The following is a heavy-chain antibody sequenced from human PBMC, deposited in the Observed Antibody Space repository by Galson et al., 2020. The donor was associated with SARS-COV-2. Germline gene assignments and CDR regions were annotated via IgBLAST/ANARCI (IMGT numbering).Heavy chain of an antibody. CDR1: GFTFSSYS. CDR3: ATEAHDY. V-gene: IGHV3-48*02. CDR2: ITRGSDTK. Sequence: TGGSMRLSCAASGFTFSSYSMNWVRQAPGKGLEWVSYITRGSDTKYYADSVKGRFTVYRDNAKNSVYLHMNNLRDEDTAVYYCATEAHDYWGHGTLVTVSS. J-gene: IGHJ4*01.